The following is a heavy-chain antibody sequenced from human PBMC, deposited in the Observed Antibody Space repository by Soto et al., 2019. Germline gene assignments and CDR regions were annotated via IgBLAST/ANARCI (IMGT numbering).Heavy chain of an antibody. CDR1: GGSISSCY. CDR2: MYYRGST. CDR3: ARDKKVVRGVIISFYYDIDC. D-gene: IGHD3-10*01. Sequence: SETLSLTCTVSGGSISSCYWSWIRHPPGKGLEWSGYMYYRGSTNYNPSLTSRVNIPVGACKGPFSLKLSSVCAPDMAVYYCARDKKVVRGVIISFYYDIDCWGQGTTVTVSS. J-gene: IGHJ6*02. V-gene: IGHV4-59*12.